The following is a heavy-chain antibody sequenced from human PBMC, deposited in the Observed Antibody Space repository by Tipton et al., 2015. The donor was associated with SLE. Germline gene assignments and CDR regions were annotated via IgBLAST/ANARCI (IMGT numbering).Heavy chain of an antibody. D-gene: IGHD2-15*01. Sequence: SLRLSCAASGFSFSDYGMHWVRQAPGKGLDWVSVIWYDGSKEYYADSVKGRFTISRDMSKNTLYLQMNSLRAEDTAVYYCARDGYCSGVNCFPGAYFDYWGQGALVTVSS. CDR1: GFSFSDYG. CDR3: ARDGYCSGVNCFPGAYFDY. CDR2: IWYDGSKE. V-gene: IGHV3-33*01. J-gene: IGHJ4*02.